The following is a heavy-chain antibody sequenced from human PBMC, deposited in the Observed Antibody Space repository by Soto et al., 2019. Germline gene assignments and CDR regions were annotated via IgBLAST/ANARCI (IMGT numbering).Heavy chain of an antibody. CDR3: ARGPPTCIVVVVAATRGWWFDP. J-gene: IGHJ5*02. Sequence: PSETLSLTCAVYGGSLNRYYWSWIGQPPGKGLEWIGEINHSGSTNYNPSLKSRVTISVDTSKNQFSLKLSSVTAADTAVYYCARGPPTCIVVVVAATRGWWFDPWGQVTLVTVAS. V-gene: IGHV4-34*01. D-gene: IGHD2-15*01. CDR1: GGSLNRYY. CDR2: INHSGST.